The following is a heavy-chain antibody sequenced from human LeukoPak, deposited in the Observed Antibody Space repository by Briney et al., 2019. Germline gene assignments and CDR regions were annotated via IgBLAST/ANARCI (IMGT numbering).Heavy chain of an antibody. Sequence: SETLSLTCTVSGGSISSYYWSWIRQPAGKGLEWIGRIYTSGSTNYNPSLKSRVTMSVDTSKNQFSLKLSSVTAADTAVYYCARDNNWNRGEPDAFDIWGQGTMVTVSS. CDR1: GGSISSYY. CDR3: ARDNNWNRGEPDAFDI. V-gene: IGHV4-4*07. CDR2: IYTSGST. J-gene: IGHJ3*02. D-gene: IGHD1-1*01.